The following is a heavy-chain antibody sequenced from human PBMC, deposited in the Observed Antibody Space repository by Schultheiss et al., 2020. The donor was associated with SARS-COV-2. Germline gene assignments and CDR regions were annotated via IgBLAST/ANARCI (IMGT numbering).Heavy chain of an antibody. J-gene: IGHJ6*02. CDR2: ISYDGSNK. CDR1: GFTFSSYA. Sequence: GGSLRLSCAASGFTFSSYAMHWVRQAPGKGLEWVAVISYDGSNKYYADSVKGRFTIFRDNAKNTLYLQMNSLRAEDTAVYYCARPLDYDSTSYYYYYAMDVWGQGTTVTVSS. V-gene: IGHV3-30*04. CDR3: ARPLDYDSTSYYYYYAMDV. D-gene: IGHD3-3*01.